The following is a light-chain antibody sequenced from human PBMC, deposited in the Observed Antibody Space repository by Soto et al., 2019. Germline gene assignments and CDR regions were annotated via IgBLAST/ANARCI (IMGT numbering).Light chain of an antibody. CDR3: QQSGDTPPWT. Sequence: EIQMTQSPSSLSASVGDRVTITCRASQSISSYLNWYQHKPGKVPTLLIYAASSLQSGVPSRFSGSGSGTEFTLTITSLQPEDFATYYCQQSGDTPPWTFGQGTKVDNK. CDR2: AAS. V-gene: IGKV1-39*01. J-gene: IGKJ1*01. CDR1: QSISSY.